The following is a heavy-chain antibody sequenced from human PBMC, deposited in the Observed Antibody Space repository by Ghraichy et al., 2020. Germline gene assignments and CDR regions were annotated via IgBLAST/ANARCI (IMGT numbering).Heavy chain of an antibody. Sequence: GESLNISCAASGFTFGASPLNWVRQASGGGLEWVGRIRGKSLNAATVYSPSLRGRVSISREDLTNTAYLQINGLKIEDTAVYYCTRLNCGGDCNDSDYWGQGTVVTV. D-gene: IGHD2-21*02. J-gene: IGHJ4*02. CDR2: IRGKSLNAAT. CDR1: GFTFGASP. CDR3: TRLNCGGDCNDSDY. V-gene: IGHV3-73*01.